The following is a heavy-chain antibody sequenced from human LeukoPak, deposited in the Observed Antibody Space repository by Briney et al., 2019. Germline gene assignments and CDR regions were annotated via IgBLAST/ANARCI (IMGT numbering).Heavy chain of an antibody. CDR2: IIPIFGTA. J-gene: IGHJ4*02. CDR1: GGTFSSYA. D-gene: IGHD3-22*01. CDR3: ARGILDYDSSGYYNDY. V-gene: IGHV1-69*13. Sequence: GASVEVSCKASGGTFSSYAISWVRQAPGQGLEWMGGIIPIFGTANYAQKFQGRVTITADESTSTAYMELSSLRSEDTAVYYCARGILDYDSSGYYNDYWGQGTLVTVSS.